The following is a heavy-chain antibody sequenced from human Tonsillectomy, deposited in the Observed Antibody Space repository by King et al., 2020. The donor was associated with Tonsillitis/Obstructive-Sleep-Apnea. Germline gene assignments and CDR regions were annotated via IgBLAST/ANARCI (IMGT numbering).Heavy chain of an antibody. D-gene: IGHD2-2*01. CDR3: ARELGLVVPAAAIDY. Sequence: VQLVESGGGLVKPGGSLRLSCAASGFTFSSYSMNWVRQAPGKGLEWVSSISSSSSYIYYADSVKGRFTISRDNAKNSLYLQMNSLRAEDTAVYYCARELGLVVPAAAIDYWGQGTLVTVSS. CDR2: ISSSSSYI. V-gene: IGHV3-21*01. CDR1: GFTFSSYS. J-gene: IGHJ4*02.